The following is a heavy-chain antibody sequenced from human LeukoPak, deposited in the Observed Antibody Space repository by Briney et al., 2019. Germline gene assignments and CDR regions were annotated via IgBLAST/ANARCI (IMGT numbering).Heavy chain of an antibody. CDR2: INHSGST. CDR1: GGSFSGYY. CDR3: ARGRKGLGVYSGSWYGDY. J-gene: IGHJ4*02. D-gene: IGHD6-13*01. V-gene: IGHV4-34*01. Sequence: SETLSLTCAVYGGSFSGYYWSWIRQPPGKGLEWIGEINHSGSTNYNPSLKSRVTISVDTSKNQFSLKLSSVTAADTAVYYCARGRKGLGVYSGSWYGDYWGQGTLVTVSS.